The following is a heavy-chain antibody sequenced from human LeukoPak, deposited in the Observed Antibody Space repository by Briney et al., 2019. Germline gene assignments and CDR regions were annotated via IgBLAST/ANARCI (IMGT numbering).Heavy chain of an antibody. CDR3: ARGTGVAVAGNY. Sequence: SETLSLTCTVSGGSISSYYWSWMRQPPWKGLEWIGYIYYSGRTNYNPSLKSRVTISVDTSKNQFSLRLSSVTAADTAVYYCARGTGVAVAGNYWGQGTLVTVSS. D-gene: IGHD6-19*01. CDR1: GGSISSYY. CDR2: IYYSGRT. J-gene: IGHJ4*02. V-gene: IGHV4-59*08.